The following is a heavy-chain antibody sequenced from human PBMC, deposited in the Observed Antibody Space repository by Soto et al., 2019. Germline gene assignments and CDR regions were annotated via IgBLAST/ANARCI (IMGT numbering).Heavy chain of an antibody. CDR3: AREAYSGYGHNFDY. Sequence: GGSLRLSCAASGFTFSSYSMNWVRQAPGKGLEWVSSISSSSSYIYYADSVKGRFTISRDNAKNSLYLQMNSLRAEDTAVYYCAREAYSGYGHNFDYWGQGTLVTVSS. D-gene: IGHD5-12*01. CDR2: ISSSSSYI. J-gene: IGHJ4*02. CDR1: GFTFSSYS. V-gene: IGHV3-21*01.